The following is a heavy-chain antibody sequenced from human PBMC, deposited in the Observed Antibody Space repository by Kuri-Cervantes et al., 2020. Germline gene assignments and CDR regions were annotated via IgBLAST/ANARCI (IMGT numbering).Heavy chain of an antibody. CDR1: GFTFSSYA. Sequence: GGSLRLSCAASGFTFSSYAMYWVRQAPGKGLEWVAVISYDGSNKYYADSVKGRFTISTDNSKNTLFLQMNSLRAEDTALYYCARDSAVVTAILGRYLGWCFDLWGRGTLVTVSS. J-gene: IGHJ2*01. CDR3: ARDSAVVTAILGRYLGWCFDL. CDR2: ISYDGSNK. D-gene: IGHD2-21*02. V-gene: IGHV3-30-3*01.